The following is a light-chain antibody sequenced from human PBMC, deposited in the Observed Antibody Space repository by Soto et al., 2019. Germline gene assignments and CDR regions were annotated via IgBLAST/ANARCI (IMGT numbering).Light chain of an antibody. CDR3: QQSNNWPKT. V-gene: IGKV3-15*01. Sequence: ETVMTQSPATLSVSPGERVTLSCRASQSVSSNLAWYQQIPGQAPRLLVYGASTRATGIPARFSGSGSGTEFTLTISSLQSEDFAVYYCQQSNNWPKTFGQGTKVEIK. J-gene: IGKJ1*01. CDR1: QSVSSN. CDR2: GAS.